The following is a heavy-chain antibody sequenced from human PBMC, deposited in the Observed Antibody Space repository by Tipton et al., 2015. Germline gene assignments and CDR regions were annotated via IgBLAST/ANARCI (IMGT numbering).Heavy chain of an antibody. CDR1: GVSISGTSYY. CDR3: ACQDYDSLTRDYQTVDY. Sequence: TLSLTCTVSGVSISGTSYYWGWIRQPPGKGLEWIGSISHSGSTYYNPSLKSRVTMSRDTSKNQFSLKLTSVTAADTAVYYCACQDYDSLTRDYQTVDYWGQGTLVTVSS. J-gene: IGHJ4*02. V-gene: IGHV4-39*07. CDR2: ISHSGST. D-gene: IGHD3-9*01.